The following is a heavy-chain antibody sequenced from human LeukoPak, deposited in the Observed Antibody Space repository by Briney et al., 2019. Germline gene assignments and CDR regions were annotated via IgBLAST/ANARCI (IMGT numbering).Heavy chain of an antibody. Sequence: GGSLRLSCAASGFTFSSFSMNWVRQAPGKGLEWISYISSSGPTIYYADSVKGRFTISRDNAKNSLYLQMNSLRAEDTAVYYCATLRLVGATNYWGQGNLVTASS. D-gene: IGHD1-26*01. V-gene: IGHV3-48*01. J-gene: IGHJ4*02. CDR3: ATLRLVGATNY. CDR1: GFTFSSFS. CDR2: ISSSGPTI.